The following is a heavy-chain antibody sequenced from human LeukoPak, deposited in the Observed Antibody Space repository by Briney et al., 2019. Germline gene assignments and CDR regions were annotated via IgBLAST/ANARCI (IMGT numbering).Heavy chain of an antibody. CDR3: ARGPGDFDASDI. Sequence: ETLSLTCAVYGGSFSGYYWSWVRQAPGKGPEWVAHIKENGNEQYYADSVKGRFTISRDNVKQSLGLQMNSLRVEDTAVYYCARGPGDFDASDIWGQGTMVTVSS. J-gene: IGHJ3*02. CDR2: IKENGNEQ. CDR1: GGSFSGYY. D-gene: IGHD1-14*01. V-gene: IGHV3-7*01.